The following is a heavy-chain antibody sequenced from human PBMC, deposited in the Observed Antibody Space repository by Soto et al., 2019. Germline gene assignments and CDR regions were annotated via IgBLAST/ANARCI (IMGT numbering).Heavy chain of an antibody. D-gene: IGHD3-3*01. Sequence: ASVKVSCKVSGYTLTEVSMHWVRQAPGKGLEWMGGFDPEDGETNYAQKFQGRVTMTEDTSTDTAYLELSSLRSEDTAVYYCATGQRPIRFLEWLSRYYFDFWGQGTLVTVPQ. J-gene: IGHJ4*02. CDR3: ATGQRPIRFLEWLSRYYFDF. V-gene: IGHV1-24*01. CDR2: FDPEDGET. CDR1: GYTLTEVS.